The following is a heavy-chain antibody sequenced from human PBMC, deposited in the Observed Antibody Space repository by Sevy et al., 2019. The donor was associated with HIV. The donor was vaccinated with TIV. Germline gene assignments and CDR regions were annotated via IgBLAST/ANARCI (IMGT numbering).Heavy chain of an antibody. CDR2: VYYSGGT. D-gene: IGHD3-3*01. CDR3: ARPMEKASYDTFDI. Sequence: SETLSLTCIVSGGSIRRSTYYWGWIRQPPGKGLEWIGGVYYSGGTDYNPSLKSRVTISVDTSKNHFSLKLSSVTAADTALYYCARPMEKASYDTFDIWGQGTMVTVSS. V-gene: IGHV4-39*01. J-gene: IGHJ3*02. CDR1: GGSIRRSTYY.